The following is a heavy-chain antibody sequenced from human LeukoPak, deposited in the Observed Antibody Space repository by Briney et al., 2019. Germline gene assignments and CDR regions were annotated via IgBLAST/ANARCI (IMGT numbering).Heavy chain of an antibody. V-gene: IGHV3-7*01. Sequence: GSLRLSCAASGFTFSSYWMSWVRQAPGKGLEWVANIKQDGSEKYYVDSVKGRFTISRDNAKNSLYLQMNSLRAEDTAVYYCAREQYCSSTSCYPLGTYYFDYWGQGTLVTVSS. J-gene: IGHJ4*02. CDR2: IKQDGSEK. CDR1: GFTFSSYW. CDR3: AREQYCSSTSCYPLGTYYFDY. D-gene: IGHD2-2*01.